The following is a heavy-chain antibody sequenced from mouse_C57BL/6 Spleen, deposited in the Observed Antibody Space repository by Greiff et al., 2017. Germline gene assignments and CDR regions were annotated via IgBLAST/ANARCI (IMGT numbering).Heavy chain of an antibody. CDR1: GFSLTSYG. V-gene: IGHV2-5*01. CDR3: AKTGNYYGSRDYAMDY. Sequence: LQLQQSGPGLVQPSQSLSITCTVSGFSLTSYGVHCVRQSPGKGLEWLGVIWRGGSTDYNAAFMSRLSITKDNSKSQVFFKMNSLQADDTAIYYCAKTGNYYGSRDYAMDYWGQGTSVTVSS. J-gene: IGHJ4*01. CDR2: IWRGGST. D-gene: IGHD1-1*01.